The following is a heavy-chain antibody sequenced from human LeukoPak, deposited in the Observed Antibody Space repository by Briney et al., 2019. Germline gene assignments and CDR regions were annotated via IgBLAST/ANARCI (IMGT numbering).Heavy chain of an antibody. Sequence: VASVKVSCKASGYTFTSYGISWVRQAPGQGLEWMGWISAYNGNTNYAQKLQGRVTMTTDTSTSTAYMELRSLRSDDTAVYYCAPSANVGPALGYFAPWGQGPLVTVSS. CDR2: ISAYNGNT. D-gene: IGHD2/OR15-2a*01. CDR3: APSANVGPALGYFAP. J-gene: IGHJ5*02. CDR1: GYTFTSYG. V-gene: IGHV1-18*01.